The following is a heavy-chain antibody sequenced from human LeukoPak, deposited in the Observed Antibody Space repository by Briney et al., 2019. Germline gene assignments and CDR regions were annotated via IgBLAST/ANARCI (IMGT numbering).Heavy chain of an antibody. CDR3: ARELPDIVAPDAFDI. D-gene: IGHD5-12*01. Sequence: SVKVSCKASGGTFSSNAISWVRQAPGQGLEWMGRIIPIFGTANYAQKFQGRVTITTDESTSTACMELSSLRSEDTAVYYCARELPDIVAPDAFDIWGQGTMVTVSS. CDR2: IIPIFGTA. V-gene: IGHV1-69*05. CDR1: GGTFSSNA. J-gene: IGHJ3*02.